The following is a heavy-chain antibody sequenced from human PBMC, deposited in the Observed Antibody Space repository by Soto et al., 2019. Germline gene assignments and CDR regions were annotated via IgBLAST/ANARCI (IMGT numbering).Heavy chain of an antibody. J-gene: IGHJ3*02. CDR1: GGSISTYT. CDR3: ARDSKSDDAFDI. Sequence: SETLSLTCTVSGGSISTYTWNWIRQSPGKGLEWIGYISYSGSTMSNPSLKSRVTISVDRSKNQLSLNLTSVTAADTAKYHCARDSKSDDAFDIWGLGTLVTVSS. CDR2: ISYSGST. V-gene: IGHV4-59*01.